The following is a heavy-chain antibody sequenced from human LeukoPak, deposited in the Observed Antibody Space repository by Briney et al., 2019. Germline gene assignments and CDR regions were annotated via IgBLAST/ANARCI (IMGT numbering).Heavy chain of an antibody. V-gene: IGHV4-34*01. D-gene: IGHD6-13*01. Sequence: SETLSLTCTVSGGSISSYYWSWIRQPPGKGLEWIGEINHSGSTNYNRSLKSRVTISVDTSKNQYSLKLSSVTAADTAVYYCARIAAAGTGDWGQGTLVTVSS. CDR2: INHSGST. J-gene: IGHJ4*02. CDR1: GGSISSYY. CDR3: ARIAAAGTGD.